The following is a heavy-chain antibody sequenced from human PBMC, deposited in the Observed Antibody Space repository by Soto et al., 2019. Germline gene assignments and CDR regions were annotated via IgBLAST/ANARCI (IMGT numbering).Heavy chain of an antibody. D-gene: IGHD6-13*01. CDR2: IYYSGST. J-gene: IGHJ4*02. CDR3: ARLSVAAGSFDY. V-gene: IGHV4-39*01. Sequence: SETLSLTCTVSGGSISSSSYYWGWIRQPPGKGLEWIGSIYYSGSTYYNPSLKSRVTISVDTSKNQFSLKLSSVTAADTAVYYCARLSVAAGSFDYWGRGTLVTVS. CDR1: GGSISSSSYY.